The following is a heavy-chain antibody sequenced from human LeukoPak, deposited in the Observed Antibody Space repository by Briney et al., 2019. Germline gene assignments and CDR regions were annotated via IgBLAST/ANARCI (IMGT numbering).Heavy chain of an antibody. Sequence: GGSLRLSCAASGFTFNNAWMNWVRQAPGKGLEWVSSISSSSSYIYYADSVKGRFTISRDNAKNSLYLQMNSLRAEDTAVYYCARGDDGGLDYWGQGTLVTVSS. CDR2: ISSSSSYI. J-gene: IGHJ4*02. CDR3: ARGDDGGLDY. V-gene: IGHV3-21*01. D-gene: IGHD2-15*01. CDR1: GFTFNNAW.